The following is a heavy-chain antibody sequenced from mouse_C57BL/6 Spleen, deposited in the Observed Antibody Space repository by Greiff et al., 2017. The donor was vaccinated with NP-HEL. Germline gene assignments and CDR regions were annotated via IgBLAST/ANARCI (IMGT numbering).Heavy chain of an antibody. D-gene: IGHD2-4*01. CDR3: TGYDYDRGVAY. CDR1: GFTFSNYW. V-gene: IGHV6-3*01. Sequence: EVKLMESGGGLVQPGGSMKLSCVASGFTFSNYWMNWVRQSPGKGLEWVAQIRLKSDNYASHYAESVKGRFTISRDDSKSSVYLQMNNLRAEDTGIYYCTGYDYDRGVAYWGQGTLVTVSA. CDR2: IRLKSDNYAS. J-gene: IGHJ3*01.